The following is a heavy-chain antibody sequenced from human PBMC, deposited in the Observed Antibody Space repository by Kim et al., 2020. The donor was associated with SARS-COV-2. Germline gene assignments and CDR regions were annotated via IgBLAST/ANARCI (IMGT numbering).Heavy chain of an antibody. CDR3: ARATMITFGGVIDHFDY. D-gene: IGHD3-16*02. J-gene: IGHJ4*02. V-gene: IGHV4-31*02. Sequence: LTSRVTISVDTSKTQFSLKLSSVTAADTAVYYCARATMITFGGVIDHFDYWGQGTLVTVSS.